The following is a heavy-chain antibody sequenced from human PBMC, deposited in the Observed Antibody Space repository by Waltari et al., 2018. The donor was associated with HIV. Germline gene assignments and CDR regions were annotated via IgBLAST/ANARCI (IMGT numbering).Heavy chain of an antibody. CDR1: GGSFSGYY. J-gene: IGHJ4*02. V-gene: IGHV4-34*02. CDR3: VRGFGNYGFYFDY. CDR2: IDHTGTS. D-gene: IGHD3-16*01. Sequence: QVYLPQWGSGLLKPSEILSLTCAVYGGSFSGYYWTWIRQSPGRGLEWMGEIDHTGTSTYNPSLKGRVTMSVDTSKNQFSVNLKSVTVADTAVYYCVRGFGNYGFYFDYWGQGKLVSVSS.